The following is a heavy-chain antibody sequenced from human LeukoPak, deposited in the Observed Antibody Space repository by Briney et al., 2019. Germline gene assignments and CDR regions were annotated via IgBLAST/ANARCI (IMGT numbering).Heavy chain of an antibody. D-gene: IGHD5-24*01. CDR2: ISSSSSTI. J-gene: IGHJ3*02. V-gene: IGHV3-48*04. Sequence: GGSLRLSCAASGFTFSSYSMNWVRQAPGKGLEWVSYISSSSSTIYYADSVKGRFTISRDNAMNSLYLQMNSLRAEDTAVYYCASFTSPRDGYDIWGQGTMVTVSS. CDR3: ASFTSPRDGYDI. CDR1: GFTFSSYS.